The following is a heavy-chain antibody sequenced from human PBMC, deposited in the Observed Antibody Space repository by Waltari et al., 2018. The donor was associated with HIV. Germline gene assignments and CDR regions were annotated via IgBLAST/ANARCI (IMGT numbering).Heavy chain of an antibody. CDR3: STGSTAGKSVDY. CDR1: GGSFRGPY. CDR2: VNHSVST. Sequence: QVQLHQWGAGLLKPSETLSLNCGVYGGSFRGPYWTWIRQPPGQRLEWIGEVNHSVSTKHYASHKSRGTMTTDTSKTQFALKLTSVIAADTAVYYCSTGSTAGKSVDYWGQGTLVTVSS. V-gene: IGHV4-34*01. D-gene: IGHD3-10*01. J-gene: IGHJ4*02.